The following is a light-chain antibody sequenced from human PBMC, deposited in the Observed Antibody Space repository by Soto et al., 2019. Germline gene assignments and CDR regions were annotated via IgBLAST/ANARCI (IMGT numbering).Light chain of an antibody. CDR1: SLDVGSYNL. J-gene: IGLJ1*01. Sequence: QSALTQPASVSGSPGQSITISCSGTSLDVGSYNLVSWYQRHPGKAPKLMIYEDNKRPSGVSNRFSGSKSGNTASLTISGLQAEDEADYYCCSYAGSTTFYVFGIGTQLTVL. CDR2: EDN. V-gene: IGLV2-23*01. CDR3: CSYAGSTTFYV.